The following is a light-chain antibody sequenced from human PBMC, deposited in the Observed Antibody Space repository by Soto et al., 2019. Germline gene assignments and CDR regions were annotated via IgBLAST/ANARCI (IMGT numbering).Light chain of an antibody. J-gene: IGKJ5*01. Sequence: EVVLTQSPCTLSLSPWGGATLSCRASQSVSRRLAWYQQRPGQAPRLLISGASMRASGVPVRFIGSGSGTDFTLTITRLEPEDFAVYYCQQYGGSPITFGLGTRLEIK. CDR3: QQYGGSPIT. V-gene: IGKV3-20*01. CDR1: QSVSRR. CDR2: GAS.